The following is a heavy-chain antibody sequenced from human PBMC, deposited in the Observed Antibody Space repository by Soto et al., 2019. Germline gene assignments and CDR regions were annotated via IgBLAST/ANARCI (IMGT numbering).Heavy chain of an antibody. J-gene: IGHJ4*02. V-gene: IGHV3-15*01. CDR2: IKSKTDGGTT. D-gene: IGHD6-19*01. Sequence: VGSLRLSCAASGFTVSNAWMSWVRQSPGKGLEWVGRIKSKTDGGTTDYAAPVKGRFTISRDDSKNTLYLQMKSLKTEDTAVYYCTIGSSSGPNGYWGQGILITVSS. CDR1: GFTVSNAW. CDR3: TIGSSSGPNGY.